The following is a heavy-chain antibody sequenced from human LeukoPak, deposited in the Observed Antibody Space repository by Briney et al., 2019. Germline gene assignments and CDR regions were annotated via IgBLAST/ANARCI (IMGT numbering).Heavy chain of an antibody. J-gene: IGHJ6*03. CDR2: ISSSGSTI. D-gene: IGHD3-9*01. V-gene: IGHV3-11*01. Sequence: GGSLRVSCAASGFTFSDYYMSWIRQAPGKGLEWVSYISSSGSTIYYADSVKGRFTISRDNAKNSLYLQMNSLRAEDTAVYYCARDSIGYDIVTGYYPGGMDVWGKGTTVTISS. CDR3: ARDSIGYDIVTGYYPGGMDV. CDR1: GFTFSDYY.